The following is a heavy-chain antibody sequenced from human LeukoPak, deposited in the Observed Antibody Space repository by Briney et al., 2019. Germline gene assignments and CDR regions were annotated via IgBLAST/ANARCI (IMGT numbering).Heavy chain of an antibody. CDR3: ARVGSITMVRGVIAAFDI. CDR1: GYTFTSYG. J-gene: IGHJ3*02. D-gene: IGHD3-10*01. CDR2: ISAYNGNT. Sequence: ASVKVSCKASGYTFTSYGISWVRQAPGQGLEWMGWISAYNGNTNYAQKLQGRGTMTTDTSTSTAYMELRSLRSDDTAVYYCARVGSITMVRGVIAAFDIWGQGTMVTVSS. V-gene: IGHV1-18*01.